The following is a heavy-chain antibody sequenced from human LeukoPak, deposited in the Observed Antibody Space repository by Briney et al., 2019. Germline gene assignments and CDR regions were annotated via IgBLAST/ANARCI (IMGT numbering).Heavy chain of an antibody. CDR2: IKQDGSEK. D-gene: IGHD6-19*01. J-gene: IGHJ4*02. CDR3: ARDTSSAWYGLIDY. Sequence: PGGSLRLSCAASGFTFSSFWMGWVRQAPGKGLEWVATIKQDGSEKYSVDSVKGRFTISRDNAKNSPYLQMNSLRAEDTAVYFCARDTSSAWYGLIDYWGQGSLVTVSS. CDR1: GFTFSSFW. V-gene: IGHV3-7*01.